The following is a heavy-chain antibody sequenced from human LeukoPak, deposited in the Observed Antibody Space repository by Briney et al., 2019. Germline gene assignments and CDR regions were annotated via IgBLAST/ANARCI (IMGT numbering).Heavy chain of an antibody. CDR3: AKDCPHYYGGNSHNFDY. CDR1: GFTFSSYG. V-gene: IGHV3-30*02. CDR2: IRYDGSNK. J-gene: IGHJ4*02. D-gene: IGHD4-23*01. Sequence: QPGGSLRLSCAASGFTFSSYGMHWVRQAPGKGLEWVAFIRYDGSNKYYADSVKGRFTISRDNSKNTLYLQMNSLRAEDTAVYYCAKDCPHYYGGNSHNFDYWGQGTLVTVSS.